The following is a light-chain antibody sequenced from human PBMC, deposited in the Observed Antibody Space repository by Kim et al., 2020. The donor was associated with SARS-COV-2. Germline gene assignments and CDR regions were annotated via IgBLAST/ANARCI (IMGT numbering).Light chain of an antibody. CDR3: QQSYSTTVYT. Sequence: IQMTQSPSSLSASVGDRVTITCRASQDISRYLNWYQQKPGKAPKLLIYATSTLHSGAPSRFSGSGSETDFTLTISSLQPDDFATYYCQQSYSTTVYTFGQGTKVDIK. V-gene: IGKV1-39*01. CDR1: QDISRY. CDR2: ATS. J-gene: IGKJ2*01.